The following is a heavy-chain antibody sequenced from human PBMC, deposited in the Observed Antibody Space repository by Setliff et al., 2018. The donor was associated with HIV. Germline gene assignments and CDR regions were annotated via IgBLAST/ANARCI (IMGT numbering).Heavy chain of an antibody. Sequence: PGGSLRLSCAASGFIFSSYAMTWVRQAPGKGLEWVSAISGSGGSTYYADSVKGRFTISRDNSKNTLYLQMNSLRAEDTAVYYCASKYCSSTSCYAWDYYYYGMDVWGQGTTVTVSS. CDR3: ASKYCSSTSCYAWDYYYYGMDV. CDR1: GFIFSSYA. J-gene: IGHJ6*02. V-gene: IGHV3-23*01. D-gene: IGHD2-2*01. CDR2: ISGSGGST.